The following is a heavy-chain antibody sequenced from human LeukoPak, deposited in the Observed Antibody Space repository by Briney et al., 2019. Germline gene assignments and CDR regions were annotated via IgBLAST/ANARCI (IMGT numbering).Heavy chain of an antibody. V-gene: IGHV1-8*02. CDR2: MNPNSGNT. Sequence: ASVKVSCKASGYTFTSYYMHWVRQAPGQGLEWMGWMNPNSGNTGYAQKFQGRVTLTRNTSISTAYMELSSLRSEDTAVYYCARGRTRDGYNLDYWGQGTLVTVSS. J-gene: IGHJ4*02. CDR1: GYTFTSYY. CDR3: ARGRTRDGYNLDY. D-gene: IGHD5-24*01.